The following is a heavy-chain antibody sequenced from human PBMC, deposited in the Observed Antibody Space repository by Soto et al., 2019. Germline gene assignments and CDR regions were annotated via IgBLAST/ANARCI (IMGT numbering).Heavy chain of an antibody. CDR3: ARFTYYDFWSGPTEYYYYGMDV. CDR1: GGSISSYY. Sequence: SDTLSLTCTVFGGSISSYYWSWNRQPPGKGLEWIGYIYYSGSTNYNPSLKSRVTISVDTSKNQFSLKLSSVTAADTAVYYCARFTYYDFWSGPTEYYYYGMDVWGQGTTVTVSS. V-gene: IGHV4-59*01. D-gene: IGHD3-3*01. CDR2: IYYSGST. J-gene: IGHJ6*02.